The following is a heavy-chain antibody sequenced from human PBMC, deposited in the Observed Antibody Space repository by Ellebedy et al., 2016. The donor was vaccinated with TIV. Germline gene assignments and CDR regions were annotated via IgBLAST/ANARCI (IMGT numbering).Heavy chain of an antibody. J-gene: IGHJ4*02. D-gene: IGHD6-19*01. Sequence: ASVKVSCXTSGYTLNKMGVSWVRQAPGRGLEWMGWISGYNKNTKYRQKFQGRVTMTADTSTSTAYMELRSLRSDDTAAYYCARDLELGTAVAGTEFDYWGQGTLVTVSS. CDR2: ISGYNKNT. CDR1: GYTLNKMG. V-gene: IGHV1-18*01. CDR3: ARDLELGTAVAGTEFDY.